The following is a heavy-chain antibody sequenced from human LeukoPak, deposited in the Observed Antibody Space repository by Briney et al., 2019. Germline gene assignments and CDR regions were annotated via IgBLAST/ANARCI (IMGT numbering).Heavy chain of an antibody. CDR1: GFTFSSYE. J-gene: IGHJ4*02. V-gene: IGHV3-48*03. CDR3: ARAGTDSSGYYYVDY. D-gene: IGHD3-22*01. Sequence: GGSLRLSCVASGFTFSSYEMNWVRQAPGKGLEWVSYIGSSGSTIYYVDSVKGRFTISRDNAKNSLYLQMNSLRAEDTSAYYCARAGTDSSGYYYVDYWGQGTLVTVSS. CDR2: IGSSGSTI.